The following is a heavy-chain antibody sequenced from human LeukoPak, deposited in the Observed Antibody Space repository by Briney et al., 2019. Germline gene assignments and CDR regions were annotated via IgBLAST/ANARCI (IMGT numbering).Heavy chain of an antibody. CDR2: IKQDGSEK. J-gene: IGHJ6*02. Sequence: GGSLRLSCAASEFTFSSYWMSWVRQAPGKGLEWVANIKQDGSEKYYVDSVKGQFTISRGNAKNSLYLRMNSLRAEDTAVYYCTRDYSGSRNYYYYYGMHVWGQGTTVTVSS. V-gene: IGHV3-7*01. CDR3: TRDYSGSRNYYYYYGMHV. CDR1: EFTFSSYW. D-gene: IGHD3-10*01.